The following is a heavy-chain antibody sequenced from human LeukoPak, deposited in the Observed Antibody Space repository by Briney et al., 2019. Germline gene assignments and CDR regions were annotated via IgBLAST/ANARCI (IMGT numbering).Heavy chain of an antibody. CDR1: GYTLTELS. J-gene: IGHJ4*02. CDR2: FDPEDGET. V-gene: IGHV1-24*01. D-gene: IGHD3-10*01. Sequence: ASVKVSCKVSGYTLTELSMHWVRQAPGKGLEWMGGFDPEDGETIYAQKFQGRVTMTGDTSTGTAYMELSSLRSEDTAVYYCATGGGFGERFDYWGQGTLVTVSS. CDR3: ATGGGFGERFDY.